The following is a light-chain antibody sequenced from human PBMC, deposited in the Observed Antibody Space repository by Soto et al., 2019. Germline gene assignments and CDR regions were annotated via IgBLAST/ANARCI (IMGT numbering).Light chain of an antibody. V-gene: IGKV1-33*01. Sequence: DIQMTQSPSSLSASVGDRVTITCQASQDINTYLNWYQRKPGKAPKLLISHASSLQAGDPSRFSGGGSRTYFTFTISRLQPEDIATYYCQQYYNLPITFGQGTRLEIK. CDR3: QQYYNLPIT. CDR2: HAS. CDR1: QDINTY. J-gene: IGKJ5*01.